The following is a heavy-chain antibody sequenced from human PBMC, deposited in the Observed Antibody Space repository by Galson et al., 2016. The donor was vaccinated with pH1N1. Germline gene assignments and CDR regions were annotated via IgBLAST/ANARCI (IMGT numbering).Heavy chain of an antibody. CDR3: AGYCTTTNCYYGAFDI. CDR1: GGSINSGGYS. J-gene: IGHJ3*02. V-gene: IGHV4-30-2*01. Sequence: TLSLTCAVSGGSINSGGYSWGWIRQPPGKGLEWIGYIYQSGSTYYNPYLKSRLTISLDRSKNQFSLKLSSVTAAATAMYYCAGYCTTTNCYYGAFDIWGQGTMVTVSS. CDR2: IYQSGST. D-gene: IGHD2-2*01.